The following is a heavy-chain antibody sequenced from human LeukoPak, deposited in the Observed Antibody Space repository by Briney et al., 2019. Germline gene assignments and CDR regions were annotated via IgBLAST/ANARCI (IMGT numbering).Heavy chain of an antibody. Sequence: KPSETLSLTCTVSGGSMSGYYWNWIRQTPGKGLEWVGYIHYSGSTNYNSSLKSRITISIDTSKNQFSLKLSSVTAADTAVYYCARDPPTRITIFGVETYYMDVWGKGTTVTVSS. CDR2: IHYSGST. CDR1: GGSMSGYY. J-gene: IGHJ6*03. CDR3: ARDPPTRITIFGVETYYMDV. D-gene: IGHD3-3*01. V-gene: IGHV4-59*12.